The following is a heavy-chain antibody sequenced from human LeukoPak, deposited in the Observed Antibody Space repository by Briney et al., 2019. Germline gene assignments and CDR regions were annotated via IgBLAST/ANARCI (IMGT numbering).Heavy chain of an antibody. CDR2: ISSSGSTI. Sequence: GGSLRLSCAASGFTFSSYEMNWVRQAPGKGLEWVSYISSSGSTIYYADSVKGRFTISKDNAKNSLYLQMNSLRAEDTAVYYCARAPTYDILTGYYRDYWGQGTLVTVSS. J-gene: IGHJ4*02. CDR3: ARAPTYDILTGYYRDY. V-gene: IGHV3-48*03. CDR1: GFTFSSYE. D-gene: IGHD3-9*01.